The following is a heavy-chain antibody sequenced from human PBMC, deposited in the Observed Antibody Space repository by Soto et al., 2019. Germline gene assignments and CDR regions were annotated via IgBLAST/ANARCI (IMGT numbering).Heavy chain of an antibody. J-gene: IGHJ4*02. D-gene: IGHD3-3*01. Sequence: GGSLRLSCSASGFTFSSYAMHLVRQAPGKGLEYVSAISSNGGSTYYADSVKGRFTISRDNSKNTLYLQMSSLRAEDTAVYYCVKDAPISYYDFWSGYRRSQGSPYYFDYWGQGTLVTVSS. CDR3: VKDAPISYYDFWSGYRRSQGSPYYFDY. V-gene: IGHV3-64D*08. CDR2: ISSNGGST. CDR1: GFTFSSYA.